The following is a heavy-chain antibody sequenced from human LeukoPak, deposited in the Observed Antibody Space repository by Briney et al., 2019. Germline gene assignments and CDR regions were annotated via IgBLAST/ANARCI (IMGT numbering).Heavy chain of an antibody. CDR1: GFTFSSYA. Sequence: PGGSLRLSCAASGFTFSSYAMSWVRQAPGKGLEWVSAISGSGGSTYYADSVKGRFTISRDNSKNTLYLQMNSLRAEDTAVYYCAKDLVNDILTGYSPFDYWGQGTLVTVSS. CDR3: AKDLVNDILTGYSPFDY. J-gene: IGHJ4*02. CDR2: ISGSGGST. V-gene: IGHV3-23*01. D-gene: IGHD3-9*01.